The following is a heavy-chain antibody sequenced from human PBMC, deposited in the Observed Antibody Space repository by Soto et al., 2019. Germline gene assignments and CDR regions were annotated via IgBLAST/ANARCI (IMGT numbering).Heavy chain of an antibody. V-gene: IGHV4-59*01. D-gene: IGHD1-26*01. CDR2: IYYSGST. Sequence: SETLSLTCTVSGGSISSYYWSWIRQPPGKGLEWIGYIYYSGSTNYNPSLKSRVTISVDTSKNQFSLKLSSVTAADTAVYYCARGVVVGANTSDFWGQGTLVTVSS. CDR1: GGSISSYY. J-gene: IGHJ4*02. CDR3: ARGVVVGANTSDF.